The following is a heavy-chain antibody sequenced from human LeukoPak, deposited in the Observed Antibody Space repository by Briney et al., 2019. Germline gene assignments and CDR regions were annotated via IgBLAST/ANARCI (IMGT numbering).Heavy chain of an antibody. CDR3: TKDRRQWVVPYFDS. D-gene: IGHD6-19*01. Sequence: PGGSLRLSCAASGFTFSTYAMSWVRHTPGKGLEWVSGISSGGNTQYTDSVKGRFTVSRDNSENTLHLQMDSLRAEDTAIYHCTKDRRQWVVPYFDSWGQGTVVTVSS. V-gene: IGHV3-23*01. CDR1: GFTFSTYA. CDR2: ISSGGNT. J-gene: IGHJ4*02.